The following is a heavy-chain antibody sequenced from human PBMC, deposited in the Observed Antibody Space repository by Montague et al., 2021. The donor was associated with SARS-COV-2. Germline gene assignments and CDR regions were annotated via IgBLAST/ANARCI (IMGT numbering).Heavy chain of an antibody. Sequence: SLRLSCAASGFTVSSNYMSWVRQAPGKGLEWVSVIYSGGSTYYADSVKGRFTISRDNSKNTLYLQMNSLRAEDTAVYYCARGGDYDFWSGYVIYGMDVWGQGTTVTVSS. V-gene: IGHV3-66*01. J-gene: IGHJ6*02. CDR2: IYSGGST. CDR3: ARGGDYDFWSGYVIYGMDV. D-gene: IGHD3-3*01. CDR1: GFTVSSNY.